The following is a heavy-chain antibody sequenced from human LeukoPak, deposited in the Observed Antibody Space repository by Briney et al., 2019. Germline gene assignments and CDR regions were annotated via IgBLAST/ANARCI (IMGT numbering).Heavy chain of an antibody. CDR1: GASVSGSAYY. CDR3: ARASALRFLEWFYFDY. CDR2: IYYSGST. Sequence: PSETLSLTCTVSGASVSGSAYYWGWIRQPPGKGLEWIGNIYYSGSTYYNPSLKSRVTISGDTSKNQFSLKLSSVTAADTAVYYCARASALRFLEWFYFDYWGQGTLVTVSS. J-gene: IGHJ4*02. D-gene: IGHD3-3*01. V-gene: IGHV4-39*07.